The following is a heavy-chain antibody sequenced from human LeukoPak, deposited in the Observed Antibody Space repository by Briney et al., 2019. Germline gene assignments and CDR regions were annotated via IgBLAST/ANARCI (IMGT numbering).Heavy chain of an antibody. CDR2: IIPIFGTA. CDR1: GGTFSSYA. Sequence: GASVKVSCKASGGTFSSYAISWVRQAPGQGLEWMGGIIPIFGTANYAQKFQGRVTITADESTSTAYMELSSLRSEDTAVYYCASLNRGYDLPYYFDYWGQGTLVTVSS. V-gene: IGHV1-69*01. D-gene: IGHD5-12*01. J-gene: IGHJ4*02. CDR3: ASLNRGYDLPYYFDY.